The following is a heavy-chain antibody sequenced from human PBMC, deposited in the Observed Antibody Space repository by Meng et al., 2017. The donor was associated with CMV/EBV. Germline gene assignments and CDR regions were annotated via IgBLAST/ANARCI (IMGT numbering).Heavy chain of an antibody. D-gene: IGHD1-26*01. CDR1: EFTFSTYW. CDR3: ASGGGSYYGY. V-gene: IGHV3-74*01. J-gene: IGHJ4*02. CDR2: IDSDGSTT. Sequence: GGSLRLSCAASEFTFSTYWIHWVRQAPGKGLVWVSRIDSDGSTTSYADSVKGRFTISRDNAKKTLYLQMNSLRADDTAVYYRASGGGSYYGYWGQGTLVTVSS.